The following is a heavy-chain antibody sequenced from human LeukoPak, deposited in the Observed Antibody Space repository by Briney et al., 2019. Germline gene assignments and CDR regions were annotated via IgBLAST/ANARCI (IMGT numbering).Heavy chain of an antibody. D-gene: IGHD4-17*01. CDR1: GGSISSYY. V-gene: IGHV4-4*07. CDR2: IYTSGST. Sequence: SETLSLTCTVSGGSISSYYWSWIRQPAGKGLEWIGRIYTSGSTNYNPSLKSRVTMSVDTSKNQFSLKLSSVTAADTAVYYCARHLDYGDSAPFDYWGQGTLVTVSS. J-gene: IGHJ4*02. CDR3: ARHLDYGDSAPFDY.